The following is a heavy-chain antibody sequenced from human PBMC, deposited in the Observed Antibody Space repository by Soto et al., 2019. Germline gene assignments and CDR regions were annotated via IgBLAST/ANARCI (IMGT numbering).Heavy chain of an antibody. J-gene: IGHJ4*02. D-gene: IGHD6-13*01. V-gene: IGHV3-33*01. CDR1: GFTFSSYG. CDR3: AIDREAAAGPTLLDY. Sequence: GGSLRLSCAASGFTFSSYGMHWVRQAPGKGLEWVAVIWYDGSNKYYADSVKGRFTISRDNSKNTLYRQMNSLRAEDTAVYHCAIDREAAAGPTLLDYWGQGTLVTVSS. CDR2: IWYDGSNK.